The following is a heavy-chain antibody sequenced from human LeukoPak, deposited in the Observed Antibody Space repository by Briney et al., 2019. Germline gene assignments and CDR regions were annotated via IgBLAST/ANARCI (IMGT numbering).Heavy chain of an antibody. CDR2: IYTSGST. J-gene: IGHJ6*02. CDR1: GGSISGYY. D-gene: IGHD4-17*01. V-gene: IGHV4-4*07. CDR3: ARHRWDYGDGYGMDV. Sequence: PSETLSLTCTVSGGSISGYYCSWIRQPAGKGLEWIGRIYTSGSTNYNPSLKSRVTMSVDTSKNQCSLKLSSVTAADTAVYYCARHRWDYGDGYGMDVWGQGTTVTVSS.